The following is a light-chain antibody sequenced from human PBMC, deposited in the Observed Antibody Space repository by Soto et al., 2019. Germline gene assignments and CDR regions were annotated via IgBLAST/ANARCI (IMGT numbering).Light chain of an antibody. Sequence: QSALTQPRSVSGSPGQSVTISCTGTSSDVGGYTYVSWYQQHPGKAPKLMIYDVSKRPSGVPDRFSGSKSGNTASLTLSGLQAEDEGDYFCCPYAGSPWGFGGGTKVTVL. J-gene: IGLJ2*01. CDR3: CPYAGSPWG. V-gene: IGLV2-11*01. CDR1: SSDVGGYTY. CDR2: DVS.